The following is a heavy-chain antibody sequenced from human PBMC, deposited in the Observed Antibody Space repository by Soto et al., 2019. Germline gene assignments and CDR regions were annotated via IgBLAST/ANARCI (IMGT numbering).Heavy chain of an antibody. CDR3: ARDADSSGWYWFDY. CDR1: GGSTSSYY. J-gene: IGHJ4*02. Sequence: SETLSLTCTVSGGSTSSYYWSWIRQPPGKGLEWIGYIYYSGSTNYNPSLKSRVTISVDTSKNQFSLKLSSVTAADTAVYYCARDADSSGWYWFDYWGQGTLVTVSS. D-gene: IGHD6-19*01. CDR2: IYYSGST. V-gene: IGHV4-59*01.